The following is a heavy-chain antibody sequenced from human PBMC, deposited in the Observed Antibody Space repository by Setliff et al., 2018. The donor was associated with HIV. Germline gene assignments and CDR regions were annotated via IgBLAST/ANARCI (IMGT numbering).Heavy chain of an antibody. Sequence: GASVKVSCKAFGYTFSTNSIHWVRQAPGQRLEWMGYINAGDDNTRYSEKFQGRVTITRDTSANTAYMALSSLRSEDTAVYYCAREPRYYHTSGTDAFDIWGQGTMVTVSS. CDR2: INAGDDNT. V-gene: IGHV1-3*01. J-gene: IGHJ3*02. CDR3: AREPRYYHTSGTDAFDI. CDR1: GYTFSTNS. D-gene: IGHD3-22*01.